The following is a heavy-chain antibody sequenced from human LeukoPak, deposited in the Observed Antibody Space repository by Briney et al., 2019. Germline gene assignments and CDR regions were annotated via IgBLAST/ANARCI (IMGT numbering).Heavy chain of an antibody. J-gene: IGHJ4*02. CDR1: GGSISSYY. D-gene: IGHD2-15*01. CDR3: AREVGYCSGGSCYSYFDY. V-gene: IGHV4-59*01. Sequence: PSETLSLTRTVSGGSISSYYWSWIRQPPGKGLEWIGYIYYSGSTNYNASLTNRVTISVDTSKNQFSLKLSSVTAADTAVYYCAREVGYCSGGSCYSYFDYWGQGTLVTVSS. CDR2: IYYSGST.